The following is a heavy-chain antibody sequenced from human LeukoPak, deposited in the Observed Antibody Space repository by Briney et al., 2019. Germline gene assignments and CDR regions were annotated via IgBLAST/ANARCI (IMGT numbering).Heavy chain of an antibody. J-gene: IGHJ4*02. CDR3: AREPSGHSGSFDS. CDR2: TYYRSKWYY. CDR1: GDSVASNDAA. V-gene: IGHV6-1*01. D-gene: IGHD4-23*01. Sequence: SQTLSLTCAISGDSVASNDAAWNWIRQSPSRGLEWLGRTYYRSKWYYDYAVSVKSRITVNPDTSKNQFSLQLNSVTPDDTAVFYCAREPSGHSGSFDSWGQGTLATVSS.